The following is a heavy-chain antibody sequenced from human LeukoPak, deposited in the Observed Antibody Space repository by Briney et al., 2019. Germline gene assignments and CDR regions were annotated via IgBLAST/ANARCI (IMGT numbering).Heavy chain of an antibody. CDR1: GGSISSGDYY. CDR2: IYYSGST. CDR3: AREGIRVNYYYYGMDV. D-gene: IGHD2/OR15-2a*01. J-gene: IGHJ6*02. V-gene: IGHV4-30-4*01. Sequence: SETLSLTCTVSGGSISSGDYYWSRIRQPPGKGLEWIGYIYYSGSTYYNPSLKSRVTISVDTSKNQFSLKLSSVTAADTAVYYCAREGIRVNYYYYGMDVWGQGTTVTVSS.